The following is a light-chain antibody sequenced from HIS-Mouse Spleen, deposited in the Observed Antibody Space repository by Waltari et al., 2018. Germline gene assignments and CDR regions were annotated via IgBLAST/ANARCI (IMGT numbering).Light chain of an antibody. V-gene: IGLV1-51*01. CDR2: DNK. CDR3: GTWDSSLSAWV. CDR1: SPNIGNDY. Sequence: QSVLTQPPSVSAAPGQKVTISCSGSSPNIGNDYVSWYQQLPGTAPQLLIYDNKKRPSGIPDRFSGSKSGTSATLGITGLQTGDEADYYCGTWDSSLSAWVFGGGTKLTVL. J-gene: IGLJ3*02.